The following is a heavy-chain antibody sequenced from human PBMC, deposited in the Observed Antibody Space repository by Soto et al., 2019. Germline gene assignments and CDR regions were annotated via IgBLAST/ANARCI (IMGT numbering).Heavy chain of an antibody. CDR2: ISYDGSNK. J-gene: IGHJ5*02. V-gene: IGHV3-30*18. Sequence: QVQLVESGGGVVQPGRSLRLSCAASGFTFSSYGMHWVRQAPGKGLEWVAVISYDGSNKYYADSVKGRFTISRDNSKNTLYLQMNSLRAEDTAVYYCAKTASSSWYGAAPNWLDPWGQGTLVTVSS. CDR1: GFTFSSYG. CDR3: AKTASSSWYGAAPNWLDP. D-gene: IGHD6-13*01.